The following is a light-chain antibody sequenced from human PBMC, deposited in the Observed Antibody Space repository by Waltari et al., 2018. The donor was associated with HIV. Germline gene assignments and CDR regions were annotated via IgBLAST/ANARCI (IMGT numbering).Light chain of an antibody. J-gene: IGLJ2*01. CDR1: SYNIRAGST. CDR2: GNN. Sequence: QSVLTQPPSVSGAPGQRVTIPCTGHSYNIRAGSTCHWYPQLPGTAPKLLLDGNNTRPSGVPDRFSGSKSDTSASLAITGLQAEDEADYYCQSFDRSLSAWVFGGGTKLTVL. V-gene: IGLV1-40*01. CDR3: QSFDRSLSAWV.